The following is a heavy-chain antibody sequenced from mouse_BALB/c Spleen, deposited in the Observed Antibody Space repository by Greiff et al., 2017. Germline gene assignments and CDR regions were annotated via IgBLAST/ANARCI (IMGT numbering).Heavy chain of an antibody. CDR3: ARHPPLGRDY. CDR1: GFAFSSYD. Sequence: EVKLMESGGGLVKPGGSLKLSCAASGFAFSSYDMSWVRQTPEKRLEWVAYISSGGGRTYYPDTVKGRFTISRDNAKNTLYLQMSSLKSEDTAMYYCARHPPLGRDYWGQGTTLTVSS. D-gene: IGHD4-1*01. J-gene: IGHJ2*01. CDR2: ISSGGGRT. V-gene: IGHV5-12-1*01.